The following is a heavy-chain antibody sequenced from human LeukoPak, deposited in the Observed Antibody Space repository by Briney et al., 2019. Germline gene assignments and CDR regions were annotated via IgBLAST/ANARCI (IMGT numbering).Heavy chain of an antibody. Sequence: GGSLRLSCAASGFMLSSYWMSWVRQAPGKGLEWVANIKQDGSEKYYVDSVKGRFTISRDNAKNSLYLQMNSLRAEDTAVYYCARGARVLLWFGELLDDAFDIWGQGTMVTVSS. V-gene: IGHV3-7*01. CDR3: ARGARVLLWFGELLDDAFDI. CDR2: IKQDGSEK. D-gene: IGHD3-10*01. J-gene: IGHJ3*02. CDR1: GFMLSSYW.